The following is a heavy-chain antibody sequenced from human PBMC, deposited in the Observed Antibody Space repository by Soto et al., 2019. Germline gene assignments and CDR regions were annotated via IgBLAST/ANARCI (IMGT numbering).Heavy chain of an antibody. D-gene: IGHD1-26*01. V-gene: IGHV3-64*01. CDR1: GFTFSSYA. CDR3: TRDGGSYDDCDY. Sequence: EVQLVESGGGLVQPGGSLRLSCAASGFTFSSYAMQWVRQAPGKGLEYLSAISNHGGDATYANSVKGRFTISRDNSKNTLSLQMGSLRVEDMAVYYCTRDGGSYDDCDYWGQGTLVTVSS. J-gene: IGHJ4*02. CDR2: ISNHGGDA.